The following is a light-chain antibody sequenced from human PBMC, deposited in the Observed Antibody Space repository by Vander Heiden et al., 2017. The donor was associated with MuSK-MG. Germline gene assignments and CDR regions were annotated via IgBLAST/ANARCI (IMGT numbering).Light chain of an antibody. Sequence: SALTQPASVSGAPGLSITISCTGTSSDVGGYNYVSWYQQHPGTAPKLIIYEVSNRPAGVSNRFSGSRSGNTASLTISGLQSEDEADYYCNSYTSSSTWVFGGGTKLTVL. CDR3: NSYTSSSTWV. CDR1: SSDVGGYNY. CDR2: EVS. J-gene: IGLJ3*02. V-gene: IGLV2-14*01.